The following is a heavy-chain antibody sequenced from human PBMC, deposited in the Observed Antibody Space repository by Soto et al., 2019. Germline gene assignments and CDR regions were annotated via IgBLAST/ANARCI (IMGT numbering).Heavy chain of an antibody. CDR2: ISGRGGGT. CDR1: GFTFSSYA. CDR3: AKHKEGRILTGYLYFDY. D-gene: IGHD3-9*01. Sequence: GGSLRLSCAASGFTFSSYAMSWVRQAPGKGLEWVSAISGRGGGTYYADSVKGRFTISRDNSKNTLYLQMNSLRAEDTAVYYCAKHKEGRILTGYLYFDYWGQGTLVTVSS. V-gene: IGHV3-23*01. J-gene: IGHJ4*02.